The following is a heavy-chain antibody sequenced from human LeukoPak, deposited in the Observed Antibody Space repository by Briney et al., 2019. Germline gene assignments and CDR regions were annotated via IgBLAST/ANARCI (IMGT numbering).Heavy chain of an antibody. D-gene: IGHD7-27*01. CDR2: VYASGST. V-gene: IGHV4-61*02. CDR3: AKEDYWGYYFDS. Sequence: SETLSLTCNVSGDSLSCRGSCFWSWIRQPAVKGLEWIGRVYASGSTHYNPSLKSRVTISVDTSENQFSLKLNSVTAADTAVYFCAKEDYWGYYFDSWGQGTLVTVSS. J-gene: IGHJ4*02. CDR1: GDSLSCRGSCF.